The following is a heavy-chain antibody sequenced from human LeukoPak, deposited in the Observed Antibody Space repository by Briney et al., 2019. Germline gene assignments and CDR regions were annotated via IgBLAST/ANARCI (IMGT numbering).Heavy chain of an antibody. CDR2: INHSGST. V-gene: IGHV4-34*01. J-gene: IGHJ4*02. CDR3: AREVVVPAAPFDY. CDR1: GGSFSGYY. Sequence: SETLSLTCAVYGGSFSGYYWSWIRQPPGKGLEWIGEINHSGSTNYNPSLKSRVTISVDTSKNQFSLKLSSVTAADTAVYYCAREVVVPAAPFDYWGQGTLVTASS. D-gene: IGHD2-2*01.